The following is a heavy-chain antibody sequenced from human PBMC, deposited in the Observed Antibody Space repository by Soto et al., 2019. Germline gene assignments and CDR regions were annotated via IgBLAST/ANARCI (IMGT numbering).Heavy chain of an antibody. CDR3: ARHEGWTGPDQ. J-gene: IGHJ5*02. D-gene: IGHD2-8*02. CDR1: GASIGSGGW. V-gene: IGHV4-4*02. Sequence: QVHLQESGPGLVKPSETLSLTCAVSGASIGSGGWWSWVRQPPGKGLEWIAEIFHDGNTNYSPSLKSRVTILVDKSQNQFSLNVYSVPAADTAVYYCARHEGWTGPDQWGQGTLVTVSS. CDR2: IFHDGNT.